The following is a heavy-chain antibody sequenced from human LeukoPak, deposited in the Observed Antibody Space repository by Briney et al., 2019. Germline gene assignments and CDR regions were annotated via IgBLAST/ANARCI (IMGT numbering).Heavy chain of an antibody. CDR3: ARLAKSAWHWHY. D-gene: IGHD5-12*01. Sequence: SETLSLTCTVSGGSLYSSDFYWAWLRQSPGKGLEWIGRFHYSGRTSYTPSLLRRLPISVHPSRNAFSLQLPSVPPAHTAVYYCARLAKSAWHWHYWGQGTLVTVSS. V-gene: IGHV4-39*01. CDR1: GGSLYSSDFY. CDR2: FHYSGRT. J-gene: IGHJ4*02.